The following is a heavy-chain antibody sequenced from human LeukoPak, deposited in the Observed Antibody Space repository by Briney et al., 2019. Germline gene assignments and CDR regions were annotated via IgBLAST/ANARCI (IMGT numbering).Heavy chain of an antibody. D-gene: IGHD2-2*01. Sequence: PSETLSLTCTVSGGSISSSSCYWGWIRQPPGKGLEWIGSIYTSGSTNYNPSLKSRVTMSVDTSKNQFSLKLSSVTAADTAVYYCAREIRYCSSTSCFELSYYYYYMDVWGKGTTVTISS. CDR3: AREIRYCSSTSCFELSYYYYYMDV. J-gene: IGHJ6*03. CDR1: GGSISSSSCY. CDR2: IYTSGST. V-gene: IGHV4-39*07.